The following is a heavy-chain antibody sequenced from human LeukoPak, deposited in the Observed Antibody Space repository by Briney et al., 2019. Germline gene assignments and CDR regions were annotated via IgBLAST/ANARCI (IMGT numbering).Heavy chain of an antibody. Sequence: PSETLSLTCAVYGGSFSGYYWSWIRQPPGKGLEWIGEINHSGSTNYNPSLKSRVTISVDTSKNQFSLKLSSVTAADTAVYYCASLYYYDSSGKPGGYWGQGTLVTVSS. D-gene: IGHD3-22*01. CDR3: ASLYYYDSSGKPGGY. V-gene: IGHV4-34*01. CDR1: GGSFSGYY. CDR2: INHSGST. J-gene: IGHJ4*02.